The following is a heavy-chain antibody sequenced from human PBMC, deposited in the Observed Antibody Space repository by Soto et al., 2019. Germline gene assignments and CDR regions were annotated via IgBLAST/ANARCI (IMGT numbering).Heavy chain of an antibody. CDR3: ARFYYDSRGRPLYGLDI. J-gene: IGHJ3*02. V-gene: IGHV3-7*04. Sequence: HPGGSLRLSCAASGFTFSSYWVSWVRQAPGKGLEWVANIKQDGSEKYYVDSVKGRFTISRDNAKNSLYLQMNSLRAEDTAVYYCARFYYDSRGRPLYGLDIWGQGTMVTVSS. CDR1: GFTFSSYW. D-gene: IGHD3-22*01. CDR2: IKQDGSEK.